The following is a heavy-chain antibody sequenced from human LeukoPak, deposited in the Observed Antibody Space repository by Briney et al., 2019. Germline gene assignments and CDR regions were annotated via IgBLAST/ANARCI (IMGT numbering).Heavy chain of an antibody. Sequence: VGSLRLSCAASGFTFISYEMNGVRQAPAKELEWVSYISSSGSTISYADSLKGRYTISRDNATNTPYLQMSRMRAEDTAVYYCARVRGEAFDIWGQGTMVTVSS. CDR2: ISSSGSTI. J-gene: IGHJ3*02. CDR1: GFTFISYE. D-gene: IGHD3-10*01. CDR3: ARVRGEAFDI. V-gene: IGHV3-48*03.